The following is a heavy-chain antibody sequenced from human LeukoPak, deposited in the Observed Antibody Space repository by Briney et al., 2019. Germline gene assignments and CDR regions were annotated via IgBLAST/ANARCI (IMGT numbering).Heavy chain of an antibody. V-gene: IGHV4-34*01. Sequence: SETLSLTCAVYGGSFSGYYWSWIRQPPGKGLEWIGEINHSGSTNYNPSLKSRVTISVDTSKNQFSLKLSSVTAADTAVYYCARDSGSSGLNYWGQGTLVTVSS. CDR3: ARDSGSSGLNY. CDR2: INHSGST. J-gene: IGHJ4*02. D-gene: IGHD6-19*01. CDR1: GGSFSGYY.